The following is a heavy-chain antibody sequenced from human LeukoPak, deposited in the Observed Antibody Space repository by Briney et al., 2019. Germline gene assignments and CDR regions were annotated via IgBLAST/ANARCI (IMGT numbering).Heavy chain of an antibody. CDR2: IYYSGST. Sequence: SETLSLTCTVSGGSISSSSYYWGWIHQPPGKGLEWIGSIYYSGSTYYNPSLKSRVTISVDTSKNQFSLKLSSVTAADTAVYYCARLQRGWFDPWGQGTLVTVSS. CDR3: ARLQRGWFDP. J-gene: IGHJ5*02. D-gene: IGHD6-25*01. CDR1: GGSISSSSYY. V-gene: IGHV4-39*01.